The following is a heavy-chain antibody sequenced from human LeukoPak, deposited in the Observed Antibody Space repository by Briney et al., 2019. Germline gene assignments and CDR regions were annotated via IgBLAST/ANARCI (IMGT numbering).Heavy chain of an antibody. J-gene: IGHJ4*02. Sequence: ASVKVSCKASGYTFTGYYMHWVRQAPGKGLEWMGGFDPEDGETIYAQKFQGRVTMTEDTSTDTAYMELSSLRSEDTAVYYCATGSGLVGDYWGQGTLVTVSS. V-gene: IGHV1-24*01. CDR1: GYTFTGYY. D-gene: IGHD5-12*01. CDR3: ATGSGLVGDY. CDR2: FDPEDGET.